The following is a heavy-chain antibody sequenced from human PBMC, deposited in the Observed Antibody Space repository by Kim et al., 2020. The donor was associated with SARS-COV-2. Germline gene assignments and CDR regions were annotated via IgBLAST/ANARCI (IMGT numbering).Heavy chain of an antibody. CDR3: AREHFPVTPGWYFDL. J-gene: IGHJ2*01. Sequence: GGSLRLSCAASGFTVSSNYMSWVRQAPGKGLEWVSVIYSGGSTYYADSVKGRFTISRDNSKNTLYLQMNSLRAEDTAVYYCAREHFPVTPGWYFDLWGRGTLVTVSS. CDR1: GFTVSSNY. D-gene: IGHD4-17*01. CDR2: IYSGGST. V-gene: IGHV3-53*01.